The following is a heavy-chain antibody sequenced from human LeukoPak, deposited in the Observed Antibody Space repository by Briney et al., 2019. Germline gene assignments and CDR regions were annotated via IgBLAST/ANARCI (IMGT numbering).Heavy chain of an antibody. CDR3: ARVAPLDYVDY. Sequence: GDSVKGRFTISRDSSKNTLYLQMNSLRAEDTAVYYCARVAPLDYVDYWGQGTLVTVSS. V-gene: IGHV3-30*07. J-gene: IGHJ4*02.